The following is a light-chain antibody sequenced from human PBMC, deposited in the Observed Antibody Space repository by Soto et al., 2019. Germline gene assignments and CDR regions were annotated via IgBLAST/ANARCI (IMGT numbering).Light chain of an antibody. V-gene: IGLV1-44*01. CDR2: SSN. J-gene: IGLJ2*01. Sequence: QSVLTQPPSASGTPGQRVTISCSGSSSNIGGNTVNWYQQVPGTAPKLLIYSSNQRPSGVPDRFSGSKSGTSASLAISGLQSEDEADYYCATWDDSLSGSVFGGGTKLTVL. CDR3: ATWDDSLSGSV. CDR1: SSNIGGNT.